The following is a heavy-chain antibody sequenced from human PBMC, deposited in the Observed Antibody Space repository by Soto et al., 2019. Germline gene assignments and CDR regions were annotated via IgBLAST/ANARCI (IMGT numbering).Heavy chain of an antibody. D-gene: IGHD1-7*01. CDR2: ISYDGSNK. CDR3: ARRYNWTYGIIKYYFDY. CDR1: GFTFSSYG. J-gene: IGHJ4*02. Sequence: QVQLVESGGGVVQPGRSLRLSCAASGFTFSSYGMHWVRQAPGKGLEWVAVISYDGSNKYYADSVKGRFTISRDNSKNTLYLQMSRLRAEDTAVYYCARRYNWTYGIIKYYFDYWGQGTLVTVSS. V-gene: IGHV3-30*03.